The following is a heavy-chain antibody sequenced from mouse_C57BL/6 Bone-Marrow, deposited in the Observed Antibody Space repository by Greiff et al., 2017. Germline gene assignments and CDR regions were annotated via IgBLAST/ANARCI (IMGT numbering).Heavy chain of an antibody. CDR1: GYTFTNYW. D-gene: IGHD2-5*01. J-gene: IGHJ4*01. CDR3: ARHSNYGYAMDY. Sequence: VQLQQSGAELVRPGTSVKMSCKASGYTFTNYWIGWAQQSPGHGLEWVGDIYPGGGYTNYNEKFKGKATLTADKSSTTAYMQFSSLTSEDSAIYYCARHSNYGYAMDYWGQGTSVTVSS. V-gene: IGHV1-63*01. CDR2: IYPGGGYT.